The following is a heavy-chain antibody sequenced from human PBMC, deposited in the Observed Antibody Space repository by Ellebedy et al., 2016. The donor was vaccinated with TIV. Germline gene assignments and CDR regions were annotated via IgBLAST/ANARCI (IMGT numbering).Heavy chain of an antibody. CDR2: TSGGGATT. CDR3: AKPYCSGGYCYWGYYFDS. J-gene: IGHJ4*02. Sequence: GESLKISCAASGFTFSNYAMSWVRQAPGKGLEWVSGTSGGGATTYYADSVKGRFTLSRDNSKNTLYLQMNSLRAEDTAMYYCAKPYCSGGYCYWGYYFDSWGQGSLVTVSS. CDR1: GFTFSNYA. D-gene: IGHD2-21*01. V-gene: IGHV3-23*01.